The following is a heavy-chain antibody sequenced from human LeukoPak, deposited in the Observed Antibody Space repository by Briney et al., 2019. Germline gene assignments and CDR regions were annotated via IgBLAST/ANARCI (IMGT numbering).Heavy chain of an antibody. D-gene: IGHD1-26*01. CDR3: ARRRRYSGGYVMSGGCFDY. V-gene: IGHV4-39*01. J-gene: IGHJ4*02. CDR2: IYYRGST. CDR1: GGSISSSSYY. Sequence: SETLSLTCTVSGGSISSSSYYWGWIRQPPGKGLEWIGSIYYRGSTYYNPSLKSRVTISVDTSKNQFSLKLSSVTAADTAVYYCARRRRYSGGYVMSGGCFDYWGQGTLVTVSS.